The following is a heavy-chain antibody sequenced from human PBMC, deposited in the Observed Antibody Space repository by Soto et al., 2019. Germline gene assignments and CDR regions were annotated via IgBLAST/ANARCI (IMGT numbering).Heavy chain of an antibody. J-gene: IGHJ3*02. Sequence: GESLKISCKGSGYSFTSYWIGWVRQMPGKGLEWMGIIYPGDSDTRYSPSFQGQVTISADKSISTAYLQWSSLKASDTAMYYCARLTIFGVVMGSDAFDIWGQGTMVTVSS. CDR1: GYSFTSYW. D-gene: IGHD3-3*01. CDR2: IYPGDSDT. CDR3: ARLTIFGVVMGSDAFDI. V-gene: IGHV5-51*01.